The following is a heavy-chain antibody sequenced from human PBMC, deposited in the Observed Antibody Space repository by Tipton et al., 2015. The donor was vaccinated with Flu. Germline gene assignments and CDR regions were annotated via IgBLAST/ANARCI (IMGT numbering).Heavy chain of an antibody. CDR3: ARLKYGGSYTWYFDL. CDR1: GGSISSSSYY. V-gene: IGHV4-39*07. CDR2: IYYSGST. J-gene: IGHJ2*01. Sequence: TLSLTCTVSGGSISSSSYYWGWIRQPPGKGLEWIGSIYYSGSTYYNPSLKSRVTISVDTSKNQFSLKLSSVTAADTAVYYCARLKYGGSYTWYFDLWGRGTLVTVSS. D-gene: IGHD1-26*01.